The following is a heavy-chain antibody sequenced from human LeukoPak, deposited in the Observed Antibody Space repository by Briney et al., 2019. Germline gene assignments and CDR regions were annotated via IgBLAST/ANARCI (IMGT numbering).Heavy chain of an antibody. CDR2: IYTSGST. CDR1: GASINSDDYY. CDR3: VRQFDY. V-gene: IGHV4-61*02. Sequence: PSQTLSLTCSVSGASINSDDYYWSWVRQPAGKGLEWIGRIYTSGSTYNNPSLKSRVTISVDTSKNPFSLRLSSVTAADTAVYYCVRQFDYWGQGTLVTVSS. J-gene: IGHJ4*02.